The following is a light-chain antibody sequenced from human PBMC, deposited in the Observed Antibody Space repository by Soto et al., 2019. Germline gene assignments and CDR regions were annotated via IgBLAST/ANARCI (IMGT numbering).Light chain of an antibody. V-gene: IGKV3-20*01. J-gene: IGKJ2*01. CDR3: QQYAKSPLYT. CDR2: DAS. Sequence: EIVLTQSPGTLSLSPGESATLSCRASQRISSTHLAWYHQKRGQAPRLLIYDASSRATGISDRFSGSGSGTDFTLTISRLEPEDFGVYYCQQYAKSPLYTFGQGTKLEIK. CDR1: QRISSTH.